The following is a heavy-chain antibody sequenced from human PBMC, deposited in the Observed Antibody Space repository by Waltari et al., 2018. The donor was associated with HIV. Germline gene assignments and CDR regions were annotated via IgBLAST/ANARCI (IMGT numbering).Heavy chain of an antibody. V-gene: IGHV1-46*01. CDR2: INPSGGST. Sequence: QMQLVQSGAVVKKPGASVKVSFKASGSTYTNFHMHWVRQAPGQGFEWMGMINPSGGSTTYAEKVQDRVTMTRDTSTRTVYMELSSLTSEDTAVYYCARVRRAVGASIDYFDYWGQGSLVTVSS. D-gene: IGHD1-26*01. CDR3: ARVRRAVGASIDYFDY. CDR1: GSTYTNFH. J-gene: IGHJ4*02.